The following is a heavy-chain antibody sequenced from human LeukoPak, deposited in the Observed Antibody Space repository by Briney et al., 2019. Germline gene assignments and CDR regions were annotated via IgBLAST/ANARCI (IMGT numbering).Heavy chain of an antibody. CDR1: GGTFSSYA. V-gene: IGHV1-69*13. J-gene: IGHJ5*02. D-gene: IGHD6-6*01. CDR2: IIPIFGTA. Sequence: ASVKVSCKASGGTFSSYAISWVRQAPGQGPEWMGGIIPIFGTANYAQKFQGRVTITADESTSTAYMELSSLRYENTPVNYCAREGSGSIAAPSWFHPWGAATLVTVSS. CDR3: AREGSGSIAAPSWFHP.